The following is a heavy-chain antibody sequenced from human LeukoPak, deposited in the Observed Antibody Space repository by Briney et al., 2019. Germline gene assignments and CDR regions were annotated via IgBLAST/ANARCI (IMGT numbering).Heavy chain of an antibody. Sequence: SVKVSCKASGGAVISSALSWVRQAPGQGLEWIGGFLLNFNTAEYAQNFQGRLTITTDRATKTFYMELSSLRSDDTAVYYCAKDGGSYSADYWGQGTLVTVSS. CDR2: FLLNFNTA. J-gene: IGHJ4*02. D-gene: IGHD3-10*01. CDR1: GGAVISSA. CDR3: AKDGGSYSADY. V-gene: IGHV1-69*05.